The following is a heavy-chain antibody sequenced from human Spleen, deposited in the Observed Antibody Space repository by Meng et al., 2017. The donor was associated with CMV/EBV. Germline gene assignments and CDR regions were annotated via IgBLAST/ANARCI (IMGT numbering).Heavy chain of an antibody. CDR3: ARVPYYDILAGWSLGAFDI. CDR1: GGSFSGYY. Sequence: SETLSLTCAVYGGSFSGYYWSWIRQPPGKGLEWIGEINHSGSTNYNPSLKSRVTISVDTSKNQFSLKLSSVTAADTAVYYCARVPYYDILAGWSLGAFDIWGQGTMVTVSS. J-gene: IGHJ3*02. CDR2: INHSGST. D-gene: IGHD3-9*01. V-gene: IGHV4-34*01.